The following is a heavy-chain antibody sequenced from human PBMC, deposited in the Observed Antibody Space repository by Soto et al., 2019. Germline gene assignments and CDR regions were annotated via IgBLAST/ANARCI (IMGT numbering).Heavy chain of an antibody. CDR3: ARETPPMDV. CDR1: GYTFTSYG. J-gene: IGHJ6*02. CDR2: ISAYNGNT. Sequence: QVQLVQSGAEVKKPGASVKVSCKASGYTFTSYGISWVRQAPGQGREWMGWISAYNGNTNYAQKRQGRVTMTTDTSRSTADMVVRSLRYDDTAMYYCARETPPMDVWGQVTTVTVSS. V-gene: IGHV1-18*01.